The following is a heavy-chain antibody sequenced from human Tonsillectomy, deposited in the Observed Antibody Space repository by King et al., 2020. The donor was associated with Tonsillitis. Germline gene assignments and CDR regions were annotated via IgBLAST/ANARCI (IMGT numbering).Heavy chain of an antibody. D-gene: IGHD3-22*01. Sequence: VQLVESGGGLVKPGGSLRLSCAASGFTFSDYYMSWIRQAPGKGLEWVSYISSNGGTIYYADSVRGRFTVSRDNAKNSLYLQMNSLRAEDTAVYYCARDSYYDNRIDYWGQGTLVTVSS. CDR3: ARDSYYDNRIDY. CDR2: ISSNGGTI. J-gene: IGHJ4*02. V-gene: IGHV3-11*01. CDR1: GFTFSDYY.